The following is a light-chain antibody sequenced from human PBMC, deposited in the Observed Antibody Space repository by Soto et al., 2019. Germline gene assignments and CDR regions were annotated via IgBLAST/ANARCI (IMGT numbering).Light chain of an antibody. CDR2: KAS. Sequence: IQMTQSPSTLSASVGDRVNITCRASQSLTKWLAWYQQVPGNVPKLLIYKASTLESGVPSRFSGSGSGTEFILTISSLQPDDFATYYCQQYSSYSYTFGQGTKVDIK. V-gene: IGKV1-5*01. CDR3: QQYSSYSYT. CDR1: QSLTKW. J-gene: IGKJ2*01.